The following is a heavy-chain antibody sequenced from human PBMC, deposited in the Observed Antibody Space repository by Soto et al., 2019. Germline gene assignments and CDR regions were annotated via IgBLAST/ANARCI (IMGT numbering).Heavy chain of an antibody. Sequence: PGGSLSLSCAASGFTFNSYGMHWVRQAPGKGLEWVAFISYEGRNKYFGDSVKGRFTVSRDNSKNMVYLQMNSLRGEDTAVFYCAKDYGDYNFNYGMDVWGQGTTVTVSS. CDR2: ISYEGRNK. D-gene: IGHD4-17*01. CDR3: AKDYGDYNFNYGMDV. V-gene: IGHV3-30*18. CDR1: GFTFNSYG. J-gene: IGHJ6*02.